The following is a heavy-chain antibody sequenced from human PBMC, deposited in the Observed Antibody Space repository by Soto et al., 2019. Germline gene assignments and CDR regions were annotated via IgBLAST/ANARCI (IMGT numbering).Heavy chain of an antibody. V-gene: IGHV1-69*13. D-gene: IGHD6-6*01. CDR2: IIPIFGTA. CDR1: GGTFSSYA. CDR3: ARDITGSSPFFDY. Sequence: AVKLSCKASGGTFSSYASSWVRQAPGQGLEWMGGIIPIFGTANYAQKFQGRVTITADESTSTAYMELSSLRSEDTAVYYCARDITGSSPFFDYWGQGTLVTVSS. J-gene: IGHJ4*02.